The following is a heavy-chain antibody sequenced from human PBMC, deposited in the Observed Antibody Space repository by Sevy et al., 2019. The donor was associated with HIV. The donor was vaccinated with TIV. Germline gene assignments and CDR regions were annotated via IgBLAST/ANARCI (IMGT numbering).Heavy chain of an antibody. Sequence: GESLKISCAASGFPFSSYAMNWVRQGPGKGLEWVSATGGRGGATYYADSVKGRFTISRDNSKNTLYLQMDSLRAEDTAVYYCAKDVVAVVGDAFDVWGQWTMVTVSS. D-gene: IGHD2-15*01. CDR2: TGGRGGAT. J-gene: IGHJ3*01. CDR1: GFPFSSYA. V-gene: IGHV3-23*01. CDR3: AKDVVAVVGDAFDV.